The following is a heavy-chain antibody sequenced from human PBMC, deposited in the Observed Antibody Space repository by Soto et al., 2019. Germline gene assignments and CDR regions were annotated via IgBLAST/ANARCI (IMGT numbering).Heavy chain of an antibody. CDR3: ARTTTVTTYFDY. CDR1: GGSISSYY. CDR2: IYYSGST. D-gene: IGHD4-17*01. V-gene: IGHV4-59*01. Sequence: SETLSLTCTVSGGSISSYYWSWIRQPSGKGLEWIGYIYYSGSTNYNPSLKSRVTISVDTSKNQFSLKLSSVTAADTAVYYCARTTTVTTYFDYWGQGTLVTVSS. J-gene: IGHJ4*02.